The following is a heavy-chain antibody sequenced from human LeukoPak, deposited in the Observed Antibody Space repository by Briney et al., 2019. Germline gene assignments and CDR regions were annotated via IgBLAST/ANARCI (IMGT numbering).Heavy chain of an antibody. CDR2: IYYSGST. CDR3: ARVPVYGYFDY. CDR1: GGSISSSSYY. Sequence: SETLSLTCTVSGGSISSSSYYWGWIRQPPGKGLEWIGSIYYSGSTYYNPSLKSRVTISVDTSKNQFSLKLSSVTAADTAVYYCARVPVYGYFDYWGQGTLVTVSS. J-gene: IGHJ4*02. D-gene: IGHD3-10*01. V-gene: IGHV4-39*07.